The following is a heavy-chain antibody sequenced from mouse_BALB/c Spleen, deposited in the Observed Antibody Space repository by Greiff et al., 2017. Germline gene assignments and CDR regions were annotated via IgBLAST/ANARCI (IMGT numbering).Heavy chain of an antibody. CDR2: ISDGGSYT. CDR1: GFTFSDYY. J-gene: IGHJ2*01. Sequence: EVKVVESGGGLVKPGGSLKLSCAASGFTFSDYYMYWVRQTPEKRLEWVATISDGGSYTYYPDSVKGRFTISRDNAKNNLYLQMSSLKSEDTAMYYCARGVGYFDYWGQGTTLTVSS. CDR3: ARGVGYFDY. D-gene: IGHD1-1*02. V-gene: IGHV5-4*02.